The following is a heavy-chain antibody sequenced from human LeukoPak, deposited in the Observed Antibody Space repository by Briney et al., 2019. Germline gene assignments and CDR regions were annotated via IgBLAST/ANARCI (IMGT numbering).Heavy chain of an antibody. CDR3: ATITPTVTTVYFDY. V-gene: IGHV3-21*01. CDR2: INGSSSYI. D-gene: IGHD4-17*01. CDR1: GXTFSSYS. Sequence: GGSLRLSWAATGXTFSSYSLNWVRQAPGKGLKWVSSINGSSSYIYYADSVKGRFTISRDNAKNSLYLQMNSLRPEDTAVYYCATITPTVTTVYFDYWGQGNLVTVSS. J-gene: IGHJ4*02.